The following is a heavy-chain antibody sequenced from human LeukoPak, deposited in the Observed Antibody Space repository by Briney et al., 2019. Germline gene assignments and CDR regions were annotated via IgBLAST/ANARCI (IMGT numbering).Heavy chain of an antibody. D-gene: IGHD5-24*01. J-gene: IGHJ4*02. Sequence: GGSLRLSCAASGFTFSSYSMNWVRQAPGKGLEWVSSISSSSSYIYYADSVKGRFTISRDNAKNTLYLQMNSLRAEDTAVYYCASQRWLQSSFDHWGQGTLVTVSS. CDR2: ISSSSSYI. CDR3: ASQRWLQSSFDH. CDR1: GFTFSSYS. V-gene: IGHV3-21*01.